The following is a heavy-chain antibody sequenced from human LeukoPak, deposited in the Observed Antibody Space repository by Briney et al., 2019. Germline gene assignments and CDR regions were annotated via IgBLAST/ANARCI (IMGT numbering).Heavy chain of an antibody. CDR1: GFTFDDYG. D-gene: IGHD3-10*01. CDR2: ISGSGGST. Sequence: GGSLRLSCVGSGFTFDDYGMSWVRQAPGKGLKWVSAISGSGGSTYYADSVKGRFTISRDNSKNTLYLQMNSLRAEDTAVYYCAKEDITMVRGVPHAFDIWGQGTMVTVSS. CDR3: AKEDITMVRGVPHAFDI. V-gene: IGHV3-23*01. J-gene: IGHJ3*02.